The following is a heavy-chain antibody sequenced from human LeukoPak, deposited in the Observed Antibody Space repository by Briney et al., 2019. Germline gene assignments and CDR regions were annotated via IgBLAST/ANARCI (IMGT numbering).Heavy chain of an antibody. D-gene: IGHD6-13*01. Sequence: GGSLRPSCAASGFTSSSYAMSWVRQAPGKGLEWVSAISGSGGSTYYADSVKGRFTISRDNSKNTLYLQMNSLRAEDTAVYYCAKYYSSSPPTGFDPWGQGTLVTVSS. CDR3: AKYYSSSPPTGFDP. V-gene: IGHV3-23*01. J-gene: IGHJ5*02. CDR1: GFTSSSYA. CDR2: ISGSGGST.